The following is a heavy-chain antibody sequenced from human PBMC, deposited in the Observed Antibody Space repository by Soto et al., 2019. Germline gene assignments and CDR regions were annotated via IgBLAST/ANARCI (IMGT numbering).Heavy chain of an antibody. Sequence: QAPMVQSGAEVKKPGASVKVSCRTSGYTFTTYGVSWVRQAPGQGLEWMGWISGYNGDITYAERLQGRHTMTPDTSTSTAYMGLRSLRPEDTAVYYCARDVGLLRLFSTTSCDLAAWGQGTQVTVSP. J-gene: IGHJ5*02. CDR1: GYTFTTYG. D-gene: IGHD2-2*01. CDR2: ISGYNGDI. CDR3: ARDVGLLRLFSTTSCDLAA. V-gene: IGHV1-18*01.